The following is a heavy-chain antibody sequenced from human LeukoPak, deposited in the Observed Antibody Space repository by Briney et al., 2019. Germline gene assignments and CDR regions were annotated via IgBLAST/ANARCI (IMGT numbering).Heavy chain of an antibody. CDR1: GYTFTNYD. CDR2: ISAYNGNT. J-gene: IGHJ4*02. Sequence: ASVKVSCKTSGYTFTNYDINWVRQATGQGLEWMGWISAYNGNTNYAQKLQGRVTMTTDTSTSTAYMELRSLRSDDTAVYYCARDLWFGEFILDYWGQGTLVTVSS. V-gene: IGHV1-18*01. D-gene: IGHD3-10*01. CDR3: ARDLWFGEFILDY.